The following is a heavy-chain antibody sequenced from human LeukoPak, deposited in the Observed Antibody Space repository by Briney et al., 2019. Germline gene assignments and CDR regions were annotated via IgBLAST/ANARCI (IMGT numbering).Heavy chain of an antibody. Sequence: GGSLRLSCAASGFTFSSYGMHWVRQAPGKGLEWVAFIRYDGSNKYYADSVKGRFTISRDNSKNTLYLQMNSQRAEDTAVYYCAKDFHDYSNYRYYYYYYMDVWGKGTTVTVSS. J-gene: IGHJ6*03. D-gene: IGHD4-11*01. CDR3: AKDFHDYSNYRYYYYYYMDV. CDR1: GFTFSSYG. CDR2: IRYDGSNK. V-gene: IGHV3-30*02.